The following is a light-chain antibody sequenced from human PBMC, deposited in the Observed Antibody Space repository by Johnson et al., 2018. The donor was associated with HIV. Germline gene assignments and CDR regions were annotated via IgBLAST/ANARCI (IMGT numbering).Light chain of an antibody. CDR3: GTWDSSLSSYV. CDR2: DNN. V-gene: IGLV1-51*01. J-gene: IGLJ1*01. CDR1: SSNIGNNY. Sequence: QSVLTQPPSVSAATGQKVTISCSGSSSNIGNNYVSWYQQLPGRAPKLLIYDNNKRPSGIPDRFSGSKSGTSATLGITGLQTGDEADYYCGTWDSSLSSYVSGTGTKVPVL.